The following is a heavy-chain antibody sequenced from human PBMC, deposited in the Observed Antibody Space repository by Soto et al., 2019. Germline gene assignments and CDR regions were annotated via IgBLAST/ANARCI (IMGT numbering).Heavy chain of an antibody. D-gene: IGHD2-2*01. CDR1: GFTFSSYG. Sequence: PWGSLRLSCAASGFTFSSYGMHWVRQAPGKGLEWVAVIWYDGSNKYYADSVKGRFTISRDNSKNTLYLQMNSLRAEDTAVYYCARDMGYCSSTSCSYGMDVWGQGTTVTVSS. CDR3: ARDMGYCSSTSCSYGMDV. V-gene: IGHV3-33*01. J-gene: IGHJ6*02. CDR2: IWYDGSNK.